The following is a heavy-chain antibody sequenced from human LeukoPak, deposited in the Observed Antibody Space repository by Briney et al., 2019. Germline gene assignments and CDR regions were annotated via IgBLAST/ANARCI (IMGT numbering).Heavy chain of an antibody. V-gene: IGHV3-23*01. J-gene: IGHJ4*02. CDR1: VFTFSSDA. Sequence: GGSLRLSCAASVFTFSSDAMSWVRHAPRKGLEWGSAIWGSGGSTYDADSVQGRCTISRDNSKNTLSHQVNGLRADDTAVYYCGKESPYTSPRQYYFDFWGQGNLVTASS. D-gene: IGHD2-2*02. CDR3: GKESPYTSPRQYYFDF. CDR2: IWGSGGST.